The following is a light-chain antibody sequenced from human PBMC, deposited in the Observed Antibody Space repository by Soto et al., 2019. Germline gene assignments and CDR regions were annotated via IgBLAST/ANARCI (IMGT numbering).Light chain of an antibody. CDR1: SSNIGNNY. J-gene: IGLJ2*01. CDR2: RNN. Sequence: QSVLTEPPSASGTPGQRVTISCSGGSSNIGNNYVHWYQQLPGTAPKLLIYRNNQRPSGVPDRVSGSKSGTSASLAISGLRSEDEADYYCAAWDDSLSGVVFGGGTKVTVL. CDR3: AAWDDSLSGVV. V-gene: IGLV1-47*01.